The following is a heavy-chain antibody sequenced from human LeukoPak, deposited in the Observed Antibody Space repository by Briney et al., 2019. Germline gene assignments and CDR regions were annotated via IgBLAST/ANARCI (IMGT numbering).Heavy chain of an antibody. D-gene: IGHD6-19*01. CDR3: ARASSGWPPLIDY. J-gene: IGHJ4*02. Sequence: GGSLRLSGAASGFTFNSHWMHWVRQAPGKGLVWVSRINSDGSSTSYADSVKGRFTISRDNAKNTLYLQMNSLRAEDTAVYYCARASSGWPPLIDYWGQGTLVTVSS. CDR2: INSDGSST. V-gene: IGHV3-74*01. CDR1: GFTFNSHW.